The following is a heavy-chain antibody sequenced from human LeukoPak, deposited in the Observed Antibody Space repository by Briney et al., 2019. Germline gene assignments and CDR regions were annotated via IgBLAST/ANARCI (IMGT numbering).Heavy chain of an antibody. CDR1: GYTFTSYY. Sequence: ASVKVSCKASGYTFTSYYMHWVRQAPGQGLEWMGIINPSGGSTSYAQKFQGRVTMTRNTSISTAYMELSSLRSEDTAVYYCARGDYYGSGSYLLFDPWGQGTLVTVSS. J-gene: IGHJ5*02. D-gene: IGHD3-10*01. V-gene: IGHV1-46*01. CDR2: INPSGGST. CDR3: ARGDYYGSGSYLLFDP.